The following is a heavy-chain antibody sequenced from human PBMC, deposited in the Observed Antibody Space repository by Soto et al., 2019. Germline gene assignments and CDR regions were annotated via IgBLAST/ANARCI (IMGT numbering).Heavy chain of an antibody. D-gene: IGHD3-22*01. CDR2: ISAYNGNT. V-gene: IGHV1-18*01. CDR3: ARDLDSSGYYSHFDY. J-gene: IGHJ4*02. Sequence: SVKVSCKASGYTFTSYGISWGRQAPGQGLEWMGWISAYNGNTNYAQKLQGRVTMTTDTSTSTAYMELRSLRSDDTAVYYCARDLDSSGYYSHFDYWGQGTLVTVSS. CDR1: GYTFTSYG.